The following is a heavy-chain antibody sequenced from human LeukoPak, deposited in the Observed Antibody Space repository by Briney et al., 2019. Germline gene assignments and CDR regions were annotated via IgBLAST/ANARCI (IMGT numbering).Heavy chain of an antibody. J-gene: IGHJ4*02. D-gene: IGHD3-10*01. Sequence: SETLSLTCTVSGGSISTNYWSWIRQPPGKGLEWIGYIYYSGSTNYNPSLKSRVTISVDTSKNQFSLKLTSVTAADTALYYCARDRGVDPRYYWDYWGQGTLVTVSS. V-gene: IGHV4-59*01. CDR1: GGSISTNY. CDR2: IYYSGST. CDR3: ARDRGVDPRYYWDY.